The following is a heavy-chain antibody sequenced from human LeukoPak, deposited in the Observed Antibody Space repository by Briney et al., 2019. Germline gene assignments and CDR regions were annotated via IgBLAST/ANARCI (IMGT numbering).Heavy chain of an antibody. CDR3: ARRKRGITMIVVVSRGPHFDY. Sequence: PSETLSLTCTVYGGSFSNYDWSWIRQPPGKGLEWIGEINHSGSTNYNPSLKSRVTRSVDTAKNQFSLKLSSVTAADTAVYYCARRKRGITMIVVVSRGPHFDYWGQGTLVTVSS. J-gene: IGHJ4*02. D-gene: IGHD3-22*01. CDR1: GGSFSNYD. CDR2: INHSGST. V-gene: IGHV4-34*01.